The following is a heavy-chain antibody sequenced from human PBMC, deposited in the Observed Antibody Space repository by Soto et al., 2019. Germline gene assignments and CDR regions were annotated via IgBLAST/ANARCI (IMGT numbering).Heavy chain of an antibody. Sequence: GGSLRLSCAASGFTFSSYAMHWVRQAPGKGLEWVAVISYDGSNKYYADSVKGRFTISRDNSKNTLYLQMNSLRAEDTAVYYCARDGGSSWQNYYYGVGVWGQGTTVTVSS. CDR3: ARDGGSSWQNYYYGVGV. V-gene: IGHV3-30-3*01. CDR1: GFTFSSYA. J-gene: IGHJ6*02. CDR2: ISYDGSNK. D-gene: IGHD6-13*01.